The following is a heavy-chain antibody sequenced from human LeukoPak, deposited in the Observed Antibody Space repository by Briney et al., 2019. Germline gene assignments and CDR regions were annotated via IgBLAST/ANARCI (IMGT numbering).Heavy chain of an antibody. CDR1: GGSFSGYY. CDR2: INHTGST. CDR3: ARGRPYYYYMDV. Sequence: SETLSLTCAVYGGSFSGYYWSWIRQPPGKGLEWIGEINHTGSTNYNPSLKSRVTISVDTSKNQFSLKLSSVTAADTAVYYCARGRPYYYYMDVWGKGTTVTVSS. J-gene: IGHJ6*03. V-gene: IGHV4-34*01.